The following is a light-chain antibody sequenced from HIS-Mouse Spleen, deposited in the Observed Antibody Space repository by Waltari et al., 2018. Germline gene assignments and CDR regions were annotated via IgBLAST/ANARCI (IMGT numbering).Light chain of an antibody. J-gene: IGLJ1*01. V-gene: IGLV2-14*03. CDR2: DVS. Sequence: QSALTQPASVSGSPGQSITISCTGTSSDVGGYNYVSWYQQHPGKAPKLMIYDVSNRPSGCSNRFSGSKSGNTASLTISGLQAEDEADYYCSSYTSSSTYVFGTGTNVTVL. CDR3: SSYTSSSTYV. CDR1: SSDVGGYNY.